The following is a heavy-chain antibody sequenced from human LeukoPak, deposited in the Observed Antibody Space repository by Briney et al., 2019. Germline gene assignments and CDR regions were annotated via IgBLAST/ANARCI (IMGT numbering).Heavy chain of an antibody. J-gene: IGHJ1*01. V-gene: IGHV3-30*10. CDR2: ISYDGSKE. Sequence: GGSLRLSCQVSGFTLSRYALHWVRQAPDKGLEWVALISYDGSKEEYTDAVKGRFTISRDNSKNTLYLHMNSLRAENTAVYYCARVFWTEGYGGNKPPAFWGQGTLVTVSS. CDR3: ARVFWTEGYGGNKPPAF. CDR1: GFTLSRYA. D-gene: IGHD4-23*01.